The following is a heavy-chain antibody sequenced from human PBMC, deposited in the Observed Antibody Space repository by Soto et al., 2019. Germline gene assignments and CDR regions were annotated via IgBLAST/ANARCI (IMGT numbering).Heavy chain of an antibody. J-gene: IGHJ4*02. CDR2: MNANSGNT. D-gene: IGHD4-17*01. CDR3: ARAPNYGGEYYFDY. Sequence: QVQLVQSRAELNKTGASVKVYCKASGYTFTSYDINWVRQASGQGVEWMGWMNANSGNTSYGQKFQGRVNMTRNTSISTAYMERSSLRSEDTAVYYCARAPNYGGEYYFDYWGQGTLVTVSS. CDR1: GYTFTSYD. V-gene: IGHV1-8*01.